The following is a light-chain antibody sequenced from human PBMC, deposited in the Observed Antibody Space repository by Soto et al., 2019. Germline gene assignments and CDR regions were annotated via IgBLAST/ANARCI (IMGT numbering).Light chain of an antibody. J-gene: IGKJ4*01. Sequence: EIVLTQSPGTLSLSPGERATLSCRASQSVSSRYLAWYQQKPGQAPRLLIYGASSRATGIPNRFSGSGSGTDFTLNISRLEPEEFAVYYCQQYGSSPPNTFGGGTKVEIK. CDR2: GAS. CDR1: QSVSSRY. V-gene: IGKV3-20*01. CDR3: QQYGSSPPNT.